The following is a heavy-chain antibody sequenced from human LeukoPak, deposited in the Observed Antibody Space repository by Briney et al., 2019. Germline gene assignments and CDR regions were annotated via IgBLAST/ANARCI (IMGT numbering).Heavy chain of an antibody. CDR3: AKDSEEHCSSTSCLDY. J-gene: IGHJ4*02. CDR1: GFTFSSYA. CDR2: ISGSGGST. Sequence: GGSLRLSCAASGFTFSSYAMSWVRQAPGKGLEWVSAISGSGGSTYYADSVKGRFTISRDNSKNMLYLQMNSLRAEDTAVYYCAKDSEEHCSSTSCLDYWGQGTLVTVSS. D-gene: IGHD2-2*01. V-gene: IGHV3-23*01.